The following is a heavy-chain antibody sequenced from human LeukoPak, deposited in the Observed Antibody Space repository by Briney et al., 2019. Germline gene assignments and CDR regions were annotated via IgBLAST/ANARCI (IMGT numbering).Heavy chain of an antibody. CDR2: ISSNGGST. V-gene: IGHV3-64*01. CDR1: GFTFSSYT. J-gene: IGHJ4*02. CDR3: AREVNWRFDY. D-gene: IGHD1-1*01. Sequence: GGSLRLSCAASGFTFSSYTMYWVRQAPGKGLGYVSAISSNGGSTYYANSVKGRFTISRDNSKNTLYLQMGSLRGEDMAVYYCAREVNWRFDYWGQGTLVTVSS.